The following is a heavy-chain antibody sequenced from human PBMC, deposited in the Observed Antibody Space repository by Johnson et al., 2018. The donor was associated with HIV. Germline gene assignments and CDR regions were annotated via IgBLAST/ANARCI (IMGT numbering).Heavy chain of an antibody. Sequence: QVQLVESGGGLVQPGGSLRLSCAASGFTFSSYAMSWVRQAPGKGLEWVAVISYDGSNKYYADSVKGRFTISRDNSKNTLYLQMNSLRAEDTAVYYCATDIVVVLAVTGTGAAFDIWGQGTMVTVSS. D-gene: IGHD2-15*01. CDR3: ATDIVVVLAVTGTGAAFDI. J-gene: IGHJ3*02. V-gene: IGHV3-30*03. CDR2: ISYDGSNK. CDR1: GFTFSSYA.